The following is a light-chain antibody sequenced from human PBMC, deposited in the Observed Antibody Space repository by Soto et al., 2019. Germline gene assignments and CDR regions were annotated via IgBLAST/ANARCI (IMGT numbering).Light chain of an antibody. J-gene: IGKJ5*01. CDR2: GAS. Sequence: EILMTQSPATLSVSPGERATLSWRASQSVSSKLAWYQQKPGQAPRLLIYGASTRATGIPARFSGSGSATDFTLTITSLETADFAVYFCHQRYNWPRVTFGHGTRLEIK. CDR1: QSVSSK. CDR3: HQRYNWPRVT. V-gene: IGKV3-15*01.